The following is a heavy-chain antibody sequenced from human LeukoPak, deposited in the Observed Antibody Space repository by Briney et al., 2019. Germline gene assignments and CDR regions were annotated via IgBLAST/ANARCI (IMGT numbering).Heavy chain of an antibody. D-gene: IGHD6-19*01. CDR2: VARDGGAK. J-gene: IGHJ4*02. Sequence: GTSLRLSCVASGFSFSNQGMHWVRQAPGKGLEWVSVVARDGGAKFYADSVKGRFTLSRDNSKNMFFLQMNFLTVEDTAIYYCAREATWGQWYFDHWGQGTPVIVSS. CDR1: GFSFSNQG. CDR3: AREATWGQWYFDH. V-gene: IGHV3-30*03.